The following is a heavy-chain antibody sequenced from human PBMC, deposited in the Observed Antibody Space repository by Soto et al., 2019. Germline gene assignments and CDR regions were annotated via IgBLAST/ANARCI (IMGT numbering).Heavy chain of an antibody. Sequence: GGSLRLSCAGSGFTFSSYAMSWVRQAPGKRLEWVSAISGSGGSTYYADSVKGRFTISRDNSKNTLNLQMNSLRAEDTAVYYCAKDPQSIAAAAASYDYWGQGTLVTVSS. D-gene: IGHD6-13*01. J-gene: IGHJ4*02. CDR2: ISGSGGST. V-gene: IGHV3-23*01. CDR1: GFTFSSYA. CDR3: AKDPQSIAAAAASYDY.